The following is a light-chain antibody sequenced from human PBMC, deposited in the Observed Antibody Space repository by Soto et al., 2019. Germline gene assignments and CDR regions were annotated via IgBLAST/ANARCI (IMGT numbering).Light chain of an antibody. CDR3: QQRSNWPRT. CDR2: DAS. J-gene: IGKJ1*01. CDR1: QSVSSK. Sequence: EIVLTQSPATRSVSPGERATLSCRASQSVSSKLAWYQQKPGQAPRLLIYDASNRATGIPARFSGSGSGTDFTLTISSLEPEDFAVYYCQQRSNWPRTFGQGTKVDIK. V-gene: IGKV3-11*01.